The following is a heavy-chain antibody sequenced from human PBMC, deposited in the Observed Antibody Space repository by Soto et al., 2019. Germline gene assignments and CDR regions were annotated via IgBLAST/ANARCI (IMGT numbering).Heavy chain of an antibody. V-gene: IGHV3-74*01. CDR1: GFTFSNYW. Sequence: EVQLVESGGGLVQPGGSLRLSCVASGFTFSNYWMNWVRQAPGKGLVWVSRINTDGSSTNYADSVKGRFTISRDNAENTLYLPLNSLRAQYTVIYYCVRSFGDRGRWGQGTLVTVSS. D-gene: IGHD3-16*01. J-gene: IGHJ4*02. CDR3: VRSFGDRGR. CDR2: INTDGSST.